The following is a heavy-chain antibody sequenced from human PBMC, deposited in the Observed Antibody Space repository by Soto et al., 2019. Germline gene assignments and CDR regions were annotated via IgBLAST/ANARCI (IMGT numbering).Heavy chain of an antibody. CDR2: IIPIFGTA. D-gene: IGHD1-1*01. CDR3: ALPPHFRAYNWNDGLGY. Sequence: ASVKVSCKASGGTFSSYAISWVRQAPGQGLEWMGGIIPIFGTANYAQKFQGRVTITADESTSTAYMELSSLRSEDTAVYYCALPPHFRAYNWNDGLGYWGQGTLVTVSS. V-gene: IGHV1-69*13. CDR1: GGTFSSYA. J-gene: IGHJ4*02.